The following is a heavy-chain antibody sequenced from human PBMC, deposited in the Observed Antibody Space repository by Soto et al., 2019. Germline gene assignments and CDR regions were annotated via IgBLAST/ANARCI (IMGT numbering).Heavy chain of an antibody. CDR2: ISGSCGST. V-gene: IGHV3-23*01. J-gene: IGHJ4*02. CDR1: GFTFSSYA. CDR3: AKVWFGELLPPYYFDY. D-gene: IGHD3-10*01. Sequence: GGSLRLSCAASGFTFSSYAMSWVRQAPGKGLEWVSAISGSCGSTYYADSVKGRFTISRDNSKNTLYLQMNSLRAEDTAVYYCAKVWFGELLPPYYFDYWGQGTLVTVSS.